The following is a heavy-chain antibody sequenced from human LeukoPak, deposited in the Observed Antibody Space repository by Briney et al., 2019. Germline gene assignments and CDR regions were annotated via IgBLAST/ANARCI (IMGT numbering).Heavy chain of an antibody. J-gene: IGHJ4*02. CDR2: IYPSDSDT. CDR3: ARLVGTDSSGYYYGPY. CDR1: GSIFTSYW. D-gene: IGHD3-22*01. Sequence: GESLKISGKGSGSIFTSYWIGWVRRLPGKGRGGMGIIYPSDSDTTYSPSFQGQVTISANKSISTAYLQWSSLKASDTAMYYCARLVGTDSSGYYYGPYWGQGTLVTVSS. V-gene: IGHV5-51*01.